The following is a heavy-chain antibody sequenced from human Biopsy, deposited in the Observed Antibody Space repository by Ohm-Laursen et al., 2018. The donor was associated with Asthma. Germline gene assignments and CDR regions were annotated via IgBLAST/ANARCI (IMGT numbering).Heavy chain of an antibody. Sequence: TLSLTCSLSSGSGGYMRSGNYYRSWIRQHPGKGLEWIGDIYYRGSTYYNPSLKSRVTISVDTSKNQFSLKLSSVTAADTAVYYCARDGSSVAGTPYGMDVWGQGTTVTVSS. J-gene: IGHJ6*02. CDR3: ARDGSSVAGTPYGMDV. D-gene: IGHD6-19*01. CDR2: IYYRGST. V-gene: IGHV4-31*02. CDR1: SGSGGYMRSGNYY.